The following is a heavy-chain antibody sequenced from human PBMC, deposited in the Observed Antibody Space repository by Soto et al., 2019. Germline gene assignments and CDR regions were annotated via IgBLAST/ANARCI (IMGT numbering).Heavy chain of an antibody. D-gene: IGHD1-26*01. J-gene: IGHJ4*02. CDR1: GFTFSSYE. Sequence: EVQLVESGGGLVQPGGSLRLSCAASGFTFSSYEMNWVRQAPGKGLEWVSYISSSGSTIYYADSVKGRFTISRDNAKNSLYLQMNSLRAEDTAVYYCARELVGATIDYGGQGTLVTVSS. V-gene: IGHV3-48*03. CDR3: ARELVGATIDY. CDR2: ISSSGSTI.